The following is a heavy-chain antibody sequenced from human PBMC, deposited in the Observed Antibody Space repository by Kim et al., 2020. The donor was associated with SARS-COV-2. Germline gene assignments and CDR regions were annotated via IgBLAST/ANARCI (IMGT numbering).Heavy chain of an antibody. CDR1: GGTFSSYA. Sequence: SVKVSCKASGGTFSSYAISWVRQAPGQGLEWMGGIIPIFGTANYAQKFQGRVTITADESTSTAYMELSSLRSEDTAVYYCASQVVTDYGGNSGEFDYWGQGTLVTVSS. CDR3: ASQVVTDYGGNSGEFDY. J-gene: IGHJ4*02. V-gene: IGHV1-69*13. CDR2: IIPIFGTA. D-gene: IGHD4-17*01.